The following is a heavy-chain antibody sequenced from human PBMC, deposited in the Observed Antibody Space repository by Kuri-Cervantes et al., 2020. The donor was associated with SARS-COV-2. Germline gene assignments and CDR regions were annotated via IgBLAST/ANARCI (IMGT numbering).Heavy chain of an antibody. CDR2: INTNTGNP. D-gene: IGHD3-10*01. Sequence: ASVKVSCKASGYTFSTYGVSWVRQAPGQGLEWMGWINTNTGNPTYAQGFTGRFVFSLDTSVSTAYLQISSLKAEDTAVYYCAKEVRGVPRWFDPWGQGTLVTVSS. CDR1: GYTFSTYG. V-gene: IGHV7-4-1*02. J-gene: IGHJ5*02. CDR3: AKEVRGVPRWFDP.